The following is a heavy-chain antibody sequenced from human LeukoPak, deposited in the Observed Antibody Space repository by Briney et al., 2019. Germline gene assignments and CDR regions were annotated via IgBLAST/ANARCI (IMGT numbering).Heavy chain of an antibody. CDR3: ARLYYYRSGYYYMDV. V-gene: IGHV3-7*01. D-gene: IGHD3-10*01. Sequence: PGGSLKLSCAASGFTFSSYWMSWVRQAPGKGLEWVANINQDGSEKYYVDSVKGRFTISRDNAKNSLYLQMNSLRAKDTAVYYCARLYYYRSGYYYMDVWGKGTTVTVSS. CDR1: GFTFSSYW. J-gene: IGHJ6*03. CDR2: INQDGSEK.